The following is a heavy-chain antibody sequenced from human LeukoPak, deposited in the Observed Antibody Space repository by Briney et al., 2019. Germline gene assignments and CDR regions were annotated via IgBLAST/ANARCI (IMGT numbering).Heavy chain of an antibody. J-gene: IGHJ5*02. CDR3: ARYTAGFSWFDP. CDR1: GGSISSGDYY. V-gene: IGHV4-30-4*01. D-gene: IGHD5-18*01. CDR2: IYYSGST. Sequence: SETLSLTCTVSGGSISSGDYYWSWIRRPPGKGLEWIGYIYYSGSTYYNPSLKSRVTISVDTSKNQFSLKLSSVTAADTAVYYCARYTAGFSWFDPWGQGTLVTVSS.